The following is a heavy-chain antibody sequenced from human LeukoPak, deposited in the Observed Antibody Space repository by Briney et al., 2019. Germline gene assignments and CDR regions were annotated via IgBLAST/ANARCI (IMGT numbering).Heavy chain of an antibody. CDR3: ARDLNDYCATTNCFTATDVDTTVVDN. D-gene: IGHD5-18*01. V-gene: IGHV1-2*02. CDR2: INPNSGVT. J-gene: IGHJ4*02. CDR1: GYTFSDYY. Sequence: EASVKVSCKTSGYTFSDYYMHWVRQAPGQGLEWMRWINPNSGVTIYAQRFQGRVTLTRDTSISTAYMELKSLRSDDTAVYYCARDLNDYCATTNCFTATDVDTTVVDNWGQGTLVTVSS.